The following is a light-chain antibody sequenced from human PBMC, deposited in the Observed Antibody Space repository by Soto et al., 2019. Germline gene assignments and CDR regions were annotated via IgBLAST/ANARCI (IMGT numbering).Light chain of an antibody. CDR1: SSNIGSNY. CDR3: AAWDDSLSGRYV. CDR2: RNT. Sequence: QSVLTQPPSASGTPGQRGTISCSGSSSNIGSNYVYWYQQLPGTAPKLLIYRNTQRPSGVPDRFSGSKYGTSASLAISGLRSEDEADYYCAAWDDSLSGRYVFGTGTK. V-gene: IGLV1-47*01. J-gene: IGLJ1*01.